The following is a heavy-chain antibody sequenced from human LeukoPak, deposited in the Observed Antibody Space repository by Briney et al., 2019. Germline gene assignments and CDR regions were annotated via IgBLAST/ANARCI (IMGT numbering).Heavy chain of an antibody. CDR3: ASLGYCSGGSCSYSIFDY. D-gene: IGHD2-15*01. V-gene: IGHV1-69*06. Sequence: SVKVSFKASGGTFSSYAISWVRQAPGQGLEWMGGIIPIFGTANYAQKFQGRVTITADKSTSTAYMELSSLRSEDTAVYYCASLGYCSGGSCSYSIFDYWGQGTLVTVSS. CDR2: IIPIFGTA. CDR1: GGTFSSYA. J-gene: IGHJ4*02.